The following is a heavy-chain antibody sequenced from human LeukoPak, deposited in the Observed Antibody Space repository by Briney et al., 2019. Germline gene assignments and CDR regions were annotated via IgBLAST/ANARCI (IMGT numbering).Heavy chain of an antibody. J-gene: IGHJ4*02. Sequence: GGSLRLSCAASGFTFSSYAMSWVRQAPGKGLEWVSAISGSGGSTYYADSVKGRFTISRDNSKNMLYLQMNSLRAEDTAVYYCATPPLPYSSSWFDYWGQGTLVTVSS. CDR3: ATPPLPYSSSWFDY. D-gene: IGHD6-13*01. CDR1: GFTFSSYA. V-gene: IGHV3-23*01. CDR2: ISGSGGST.